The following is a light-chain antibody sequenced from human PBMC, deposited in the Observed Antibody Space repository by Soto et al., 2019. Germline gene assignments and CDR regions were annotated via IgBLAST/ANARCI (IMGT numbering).Light chain of an antibody. CDR2: LGS. J-gene: IGKJ5*01. CDR3: FQGLQTPPIT. CDR1: QSLQYSNGYNY. V-gene: IGKV2-28*01. Sequence: DIVLTQSPLSMPVIPGEPASISCRSSQSLQYSNGYNYLDWYFQKPGQSPQLLISLGSTRASGVPDRFSGSGSGTDFTLKISRVEADDVGVYYCFQGLQTPPITFGQGRRLEI.